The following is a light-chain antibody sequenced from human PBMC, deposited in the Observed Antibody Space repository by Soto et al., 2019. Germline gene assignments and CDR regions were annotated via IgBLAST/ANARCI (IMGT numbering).Light chain of an antibody. CDR2: DSN. V-gene: IGLV1-51*01. J-gene: IGLJ7*01. CDR3: GAWDTSLTAAV. Sequence: QSVLTQPPSVSAAPGQKVTISCSGSSSNIGSNYVSWYQQLPGTAPKLLIYDSNRRPSGIPDRFSGSKSGTSATLDITGLRTGDEAGYYCGAWDTSLTAAVFGGGTPLTVL. CDR1: SSNIGSNY.